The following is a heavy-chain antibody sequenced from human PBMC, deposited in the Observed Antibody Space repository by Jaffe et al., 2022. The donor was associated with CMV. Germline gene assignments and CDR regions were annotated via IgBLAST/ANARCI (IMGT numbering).Heavy chain of an antibody. CDR2: ISGSGGST. V-gene: IGHV3-23*04. CDR3: AKDPDPQYYGDYSDGASAFDI. D-gene: IGHD4-17*01. CDR1: GFTFSSYA. J-gene: IGHJ3*02. Sequence: EVQLVESGGGLVQPGGSLRLSCAASGFTFSSYAMSWVRQAPGKGLEWVSAISGSGGSTYYADSVKGRFTISRDNSKNTLYLQMNSLRAEDTAVYYCAKDPDPQYYGDYSDGASAFDIWGQGTMVTVSS.